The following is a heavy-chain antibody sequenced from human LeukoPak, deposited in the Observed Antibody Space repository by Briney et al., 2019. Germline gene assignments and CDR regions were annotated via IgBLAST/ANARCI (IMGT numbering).Heavy chain of an antibody. D-gene: IGHD5-12*01. J-gene: IGHJ5*02. CDR1: GFTFSSYA. CDR2: ISGSGGST. CDR3: AKDRRRGYSGYDVSNWLDP. Sequence: PGGSLRLSCAASGFTFSSYAMSWVRQAPGKGLEWVSAISGSGGSTYYADSVKGRFTISRDNSKNTLYLQMNSLRAEDTAVYYCAKDRRRGYSGYDVSNWLDPWGQGTLVTVSS. V-gene: IGHV3-23*01.